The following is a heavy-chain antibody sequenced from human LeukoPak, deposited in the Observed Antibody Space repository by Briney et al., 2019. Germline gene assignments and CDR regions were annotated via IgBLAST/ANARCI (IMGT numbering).Heavy chain of an antibody. CDR1: GFTFTISA. CDR3: AADDVQRGSYPNWFDP. V-gene: IGHV1-58*01. J-gene: IGHJ5*02. CDR2: IVVGSGNT. D-gene: IGHD1-26*01. Sequence: SVKVSCKASGFTFTISAVQWVRQARGQRLEWIGWIVVGSGNTNYAQKFQERVTITRDMSTSTAYMELSSLRSEDTAVYYCAADDVQRGSYPNWFDPWGQGTLVTVSS.